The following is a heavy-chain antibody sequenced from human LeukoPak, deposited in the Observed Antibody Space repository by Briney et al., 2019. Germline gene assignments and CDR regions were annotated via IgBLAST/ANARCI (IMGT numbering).Heavy chain of an antibody. V-gene: IGHV3-9*01. Sequence: GGSLRLSCAASGFTFDDYAMHWVRQAPGKGLEWVSGISWNSGSIGYADSVKGRITISRDNAKNSLYLQMNSLRAEDTALYYCAKESHGFDYWGQGTLVTVSS. CDR1: GFTFDDYA. CDR3: AKESHGFDY. CDR2: ISWNSGSI. J-gene: IGHJ4*02.